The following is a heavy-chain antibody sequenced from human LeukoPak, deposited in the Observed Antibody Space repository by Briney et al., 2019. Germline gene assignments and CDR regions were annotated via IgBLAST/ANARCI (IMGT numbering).Heavy chain of an antibody. Sequence: SETLSLTCAVYGGSFSGYYWSWILQPPGKGLEWIGEINHSGSTNYNPSLKSRVTISVDTSKNQFSLKLSSVTAADTAVYYCARGPGFAYDYAWGSYRHNWFDPWGQGTLVTVSS. J-gene: IGHJ5*02. CDR3: ARGPGFAYDYAWGSYRHNWFDP. D-gene: IGHD3-16*02. V-gene: IGHV4-34*01. CDR2: INHSGST. CDR1: GGSFSGYY.